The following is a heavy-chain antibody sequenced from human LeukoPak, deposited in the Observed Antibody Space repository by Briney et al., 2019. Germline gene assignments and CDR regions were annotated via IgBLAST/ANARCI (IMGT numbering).Heavy chain of an antibody. J-gene: IGHJ4*02. D-gene: IGHD3-22*01. Sequence: SETLSLTCAVSGGSISSGGYSWSWIRQPPGKGLEWIGYIYYSGSTYYNPSLKSRVTISVDTSKNQFSLKLSSVTAADTAVYYCARETYYYDSSGYNYFDYWGQGTLVTVSS. CDR3: ARETYYYDSSGYNYFDY. V-gene: IGHV4-30-4*07. CDR2: IYYSGST. CDR1: GGSISSGGYS.